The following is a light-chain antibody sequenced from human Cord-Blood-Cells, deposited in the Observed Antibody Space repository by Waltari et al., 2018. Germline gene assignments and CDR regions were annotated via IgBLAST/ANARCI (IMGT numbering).Light chain of an antibody. CDR2: AAS. CDR3: QQYYSYPLT. J-gene: IGKJ1*01. Sequence: AIRMTQSPSSFSASTVDRVTLTCRASQGISSYLAWYQQKPGKAPKLLIYAASTLQSGVPSRFSGSGSGTDFTLTISCLQAEDFATYYCQQYYSYPLTFGQGTKVEIK. CDR1: QGISSY. V-gene: IGKV1-8*01.